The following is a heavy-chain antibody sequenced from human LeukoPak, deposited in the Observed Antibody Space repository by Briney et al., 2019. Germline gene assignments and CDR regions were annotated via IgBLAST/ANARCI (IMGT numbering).Heavy chain of an antibody. Sequence: SVKVSCKASGGTFSSYAISWVRQAPGQGLGWLGGIIPIFGSANYAQKFQGRVTITADESTSTAYMELSSLRSEDTAVYYCARDWGRNTATDGDWGQGTLVTVSS. CDR2: IIPIFGSA. CDR3: ARDWGRNTATDGD. J-gene: IGHJ4*02. CDR1: GGTFSSYA. D-gene: IGHD5-18*01. V-gene: IGHV1-69*01.